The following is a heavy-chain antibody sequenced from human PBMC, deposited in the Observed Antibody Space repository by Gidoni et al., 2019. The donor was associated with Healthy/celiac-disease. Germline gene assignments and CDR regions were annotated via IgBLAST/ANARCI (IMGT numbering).Heavy chain of an antibody. V-gene: IGHV4-30-2*01. CDR2: IYHSGST. D-gene: IGHD2-8*01. CDR3: ARTKYYYGMDV. J-gene: IGHJ6*02. Sequence: QLQLQESGSGLVKPSQTLSLTCAVSGASISSGGYSWSWIRQQPGKGLEWIGYIYHSGSTYYNPSLKSRVNISVDRSKNQFSLKLSSVTAADTAVYYCARTKYYYGMDVWGQGTTVTVSS. CDR1: GASISSGGYS.